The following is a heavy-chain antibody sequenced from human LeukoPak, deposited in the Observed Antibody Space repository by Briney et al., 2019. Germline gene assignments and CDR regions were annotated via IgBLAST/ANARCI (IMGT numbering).Heavy chain of an antibody. CDR3: ARMWECDPSSTSCNALDY. Sequence: PSETLSLTCAVYGGSFSGYYWSWIRQPPGKGLEWIGEINHSGSTNYNPSLKSRVTISVDTSKNQFSLKLSSVTAADTAVYYCARMWECDPSSTSCNALDYWGQGTLVTVSS. CDR1: GGSFSGYY. V-gene: IGHV4-34*01. D-gene: IGHD2-2*01. CDR2: INHSGST. J-gene: IGHJ4*02.